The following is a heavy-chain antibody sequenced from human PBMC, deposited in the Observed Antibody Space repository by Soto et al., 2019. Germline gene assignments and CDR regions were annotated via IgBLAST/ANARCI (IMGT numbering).Heavy chain of an antibody. CDR3: ARVYVGIAARPKAFDI. J-gene: IGHJ3*02. CDR2: IYYSGST. Sequence: QVQLQESGPGLVKPSQTLSLTCTVSGGSISSGGYYWSWIRQHPGKGPEWIGYIYYSGSTYYNPSLKSRVTISVDTSKNQFSLKLSSVTAADTAVYYCARVYVGIAARPKAFDIWGQGTMVTVSS. CDR1: GGSISSGGYY. D-gene: IGHD6-6*01. V-gene: IGHV4-31*03.